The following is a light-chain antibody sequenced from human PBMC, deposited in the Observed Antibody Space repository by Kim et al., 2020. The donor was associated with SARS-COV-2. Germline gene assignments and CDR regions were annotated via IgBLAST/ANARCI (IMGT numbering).Light chain of an antibody. Sequence: EIVLTQSPDTLSLSPGERATLSCRASQSVSSSYLAWYQQKPGQAPRLLIYAASSRATGIPDRFSGSGSGTDFTLTISRLEPEDFAVYYCQQYGSSPYTFGQGTKLEI. CDR1: QSVSSSY. J-gene: IGKJ2*01. V-gene: IGKV3-20*01. CDR2: AAS. CDR3: QQYGSSPYT.